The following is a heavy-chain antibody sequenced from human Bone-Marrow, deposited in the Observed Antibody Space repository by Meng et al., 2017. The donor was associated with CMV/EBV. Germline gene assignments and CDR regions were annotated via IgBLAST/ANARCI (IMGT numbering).Heavy chain of an antibody. CDR2: MNPNSGNT. CDR1: GYTFTSYD. CDR3: ARELSDRGDDAFDI. Sequence: ASVKVSCKASGYTFTSYDINWVRQATGQGLEWMGWMNPNSGNTGYAQKFQGRVTITRNTSISTAYMELSSLRSEDTAVYYCARELSDRGDDAFDIWGQGTMVTVSS. J-gene: IGHJ3*02. D-gene: IGHD2-15*01. V-gene: IGHV1-8*03.